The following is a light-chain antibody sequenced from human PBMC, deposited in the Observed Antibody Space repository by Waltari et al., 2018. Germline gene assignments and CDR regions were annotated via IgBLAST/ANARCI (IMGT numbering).Light chain of an antibody. V-gene: IGKV3D-20*01. CDR1: QSVTASY. Sequence: EIVLTQSPATLSLSPGETATLSCGASQSVTASYVAWYQQKPGLAPRLLIYDATDRGPGIPGRFSGSGSGTDFTLTISGVEPEDFAVYYCHQYGRSPLTFGGGTKVEI. CDR2: DAT. J-gene: IGKJ4*01. CDR3: HQYGRSPLT.